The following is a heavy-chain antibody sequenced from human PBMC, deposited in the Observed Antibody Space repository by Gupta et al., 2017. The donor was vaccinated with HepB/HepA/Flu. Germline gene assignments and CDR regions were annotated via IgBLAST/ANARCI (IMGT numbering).Heavy chain of an antibody. Sequence: EVQLLDSGGGLVQPGGSLRLSCAASGFTFSKYAMAWVRQAPGKGLEWVSTIAYDGTHYAGSVRGRFTISRDNSKNTLYLLMSDLRAEDTALYFCAKGRFLIDYWGQGTLVTVSS. CDR2: IAYDGT. V-gene: IGHV3-23*01. J-gene: IGHJ4*02. CDR3: AKGRFLIDY. CDR1: GFTFSKYA. D-gene: IGHD3-10*01.